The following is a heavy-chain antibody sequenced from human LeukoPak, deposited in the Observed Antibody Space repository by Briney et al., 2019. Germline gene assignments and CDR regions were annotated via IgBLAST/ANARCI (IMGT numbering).Heavy chain of an antibody. J-gene: IGHJ6*03. Sequence: GGSLRLSCAASGFTFSTYAMSWVRQAPGKGLEWVSAIGGSGGSTYYADSVKGRFTISRDNSKNTMYLQMNSLRAEDTAVYYCARVSVWFGELSGKYYYMDVWGKGTTVTISS. CDR3: ARVSVWFGELSGKYYYMDV. V-gene: IGHV3-23*01. D-gene: IGHD3-10*01. CDR2: IGGSGGST. CDR1: GFTFSTYA.